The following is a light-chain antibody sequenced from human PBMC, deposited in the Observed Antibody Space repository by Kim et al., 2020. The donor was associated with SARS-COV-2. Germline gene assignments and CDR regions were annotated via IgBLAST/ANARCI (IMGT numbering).Light chain of an antibody. CDR3: QQYNNRPSYT. CDR1: QSVSSN. V-gene: IGKV3-15*01. J-gene: IGKJ2*01. Sequence: EIVMTQSPATLSVSPGERATLSCRASQSVSSNLAWYQQKPGQAPRLLIYGASTRATGIPARFSGSGSGTEFTLTISSLQSEDFAVYYCQQYNNRPSYTFGQGTKLEI. CDR2: GAS.